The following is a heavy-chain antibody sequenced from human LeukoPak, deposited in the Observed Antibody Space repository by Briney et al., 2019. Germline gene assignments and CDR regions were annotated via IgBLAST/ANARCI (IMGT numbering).Heavy chain of an antibody. CDR1: GFTFSSYA. J-gene: IGHJ4*02. Sequence: GGSLRLSCAASGFTFSSYAMSWVRQAPGKGLEWVSAISGSGGSTYYADSLKGRFTISRDNSNNTLYLQMNSLRAEDTDVYYCAKDQSGYDYWDYWGQGTLVTVSS. CDR3: AKDQSGYDYWDY. V-gene: IGHV3-23*01. CDR2: ISGSGGST. D-gene: IGHD5-12*01.